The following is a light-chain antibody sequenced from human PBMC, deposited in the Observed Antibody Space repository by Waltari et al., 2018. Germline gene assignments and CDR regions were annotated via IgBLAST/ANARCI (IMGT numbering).Light chain of an antibody. CDR2: WAS. CDR3: QQYYNTPRT. Sequence: DIVMTQSPDSLAVSLGERATINCKSSQSVLYSSNNKNYLAWYQQKPGQPPKLLIYWASTRESGVPDRFSGSGSGTDFTLPISSLQAEDVAVYYCQQYYNTPRTFGGGTKVEIK. CDR1: QSVLYSSNNKNY. V-gene: IGKV4-1*01. J-gene: IGKJ4*01.